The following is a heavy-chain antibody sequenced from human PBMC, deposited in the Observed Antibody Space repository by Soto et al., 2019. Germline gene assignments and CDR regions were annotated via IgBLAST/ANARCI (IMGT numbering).Heavy chain of an antibody. J-gene: IGHJ2*01. Sequence: QVQLQESGPGLVKPSQTLSLTCTVSGGSISSGDYYWSWIRQPPGKGLEWIGYIYYSGSTYYNPSLEGRVTISVETSKTPFSLQLSSVPAADTAVYYCARDVGDYDWYFVLWGRGTLVTVSS. CDR1: GGSISSGDYY. V-gene: IGHV4-30-4*01. D-gene: IGHD4-17*01. CDR3: ARDVGDYDWYFVL. CDR2: IYYSGST.